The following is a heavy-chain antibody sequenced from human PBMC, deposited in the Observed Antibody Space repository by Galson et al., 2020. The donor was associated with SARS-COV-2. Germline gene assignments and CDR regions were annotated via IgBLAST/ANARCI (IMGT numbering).Heavy chain of an antibody. J-gene: IGHJ6*03. CDR1: GFTFSDYY. CDR3: ARAGGPPYYYYYMAV. CDR2: ISSSGSTI. D-gene: IGHD3-10*01. V-gene: IGHV3-11*01. Sequence: PCAASGFTFSDYYMSWIRQAPGKGLEWVSYISSSGSTIYYADSVKGRFTISRDNAKNSLYLQMNSLRAEDTAVYYCARAGGPPYYYYYMAVWGKGTTVTGSS.